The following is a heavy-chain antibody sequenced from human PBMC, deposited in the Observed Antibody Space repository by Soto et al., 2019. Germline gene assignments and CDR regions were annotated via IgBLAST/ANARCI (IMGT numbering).Heavy chain of an antibody. CDR3: ARSIREAADGTLNYYYYYGMDV. D-gene: IGHD6-13*01. V-gene: IGHV4-39*01. Sequence: SETTCLTITFSGCSLSNSIYCLGWIRQPPGKGLEGIGSIYYSGSTYYNPSLKSRVTISVDTSKNQFSLKLSSVTAADTAVYYCARSIREAADGTLNYYYYYGMDVWGQGTTVTVSS. CDR1: GCSLSNSIYC. CDR2: IYYSGST. J-gene: IGHJ6*02.